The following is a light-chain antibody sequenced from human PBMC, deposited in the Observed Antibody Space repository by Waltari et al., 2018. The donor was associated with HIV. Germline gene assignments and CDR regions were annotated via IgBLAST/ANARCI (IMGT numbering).Light chain of an antibody. CDR2: GYD. CDR3: ATWDDSLNGQVV. J-gene: IGLJ2*01. CDR1: GSNLGTNT. Sequence: HSVLTQPASVSATPGQRVTISCSGSGSNLGTNTVSWYQIFPGTAPKLFIFGYDQRPSGVPDRFSGSKSGTSASLTISGLQSEDEATYFCATWDDSLNGQVVFGGGTLLTVL. V-gene: IGLV1-44*01.